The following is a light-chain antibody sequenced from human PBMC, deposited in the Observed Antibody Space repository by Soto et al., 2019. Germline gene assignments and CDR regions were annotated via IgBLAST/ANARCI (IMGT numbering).Light chain of an antibody. CDR3: QQFGGSPYT. J-gene: IGKJ2*01. CDR2: GAS. V-gene: IGKV3-20*01. CDR1: QSVSSTY. Sequence: EIVLTQSPGTLSLSSGERVTLSCRASQSVSSTYLAWYQQKPGQAPRLLIYGASSRATGIPDRFSGVGSGTDFTLTISRLEPEDFAVYYCQQFGGSPYTFGQGTKLEIK.